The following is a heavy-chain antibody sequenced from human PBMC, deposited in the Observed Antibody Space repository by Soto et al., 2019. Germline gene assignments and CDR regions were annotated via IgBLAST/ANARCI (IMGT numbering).Heavy chain of an antibody. CDR1: GFTFSTYA. Sequence: EVQLLESGGGLVQPGGSLRLSCAASGFTFSTYAMTWVRQGPGKGLEWVSFIAGNDNSFTYYAASVKGRFTISRDNSKNTLYLQMSSIRPDDTAVYYCAKGGWADYWGQGALVTVSS. CDR2: IAGNDNSFT. V-gene: IGHV3-23*01. D-gene: IGHD6-19*01. J-gene: IGHJ4*02. CDR3: AKGGWADY.